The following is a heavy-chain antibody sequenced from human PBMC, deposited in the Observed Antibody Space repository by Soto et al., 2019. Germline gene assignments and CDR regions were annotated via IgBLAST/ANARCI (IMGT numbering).Heavy chain of an antibody. CDR2: IIPIFGTT. D-gene: IGHD5-12*01. J-gene: IGHJ5*02. V-gene: IGHV1-69*15. CDR1: GGTFSNYA. Sequence: QVQLVQSGAEVKKPGSSVKVSCKASGGTFSNYAITWVRQAPGQGLEWVARIIPIFGTTNVAQKFQGRVTITRAASTTTAYVELGGRKSAPTAVYYWAKDGGADGYFGNWLDPWGQGSLVTVSS. CDR3: AKDGGADGYFGNWLDP.